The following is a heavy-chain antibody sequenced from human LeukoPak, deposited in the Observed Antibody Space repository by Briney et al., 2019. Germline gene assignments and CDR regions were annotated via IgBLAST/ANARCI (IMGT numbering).Heavy chain of an antibody. D-gene: IGHD6-13*01. CDR3: ARDIYSSSWYSYYGMDV. CDR1: GYTFTSYG. Sequence: ASVKVSCKASGYTFTSYGISWVRQAPGQGLEWMGWISAYNGNTNYAQKLQGRITMTTDTSTSTAYMELRSLSSDDTAVYYCARDIYSSSWYSYYGMDVWGQGTTVTVSS. J-gene: IGHJ6*02. CDR2: ISAYNGNT. V-gene: IGHV1-18*01.